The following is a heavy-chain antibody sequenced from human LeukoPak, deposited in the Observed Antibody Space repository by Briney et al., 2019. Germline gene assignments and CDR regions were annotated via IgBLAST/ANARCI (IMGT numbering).Heavy chain of an antibody. CDR3: TTVAYCGGDCYSFDY. J-gene: IGHJ4*02. CDR2: IKSKTDGGTT. D-gene: IGHD2-21*02. V-gene: IGHV3-15*01. Sequence: GGSLRLSCAASGFTFSNAWMSWVRQAPGKGLEWVGRIKSKTDGGTTDYAAPVKGRFAISRDVSKNTLYLQMNSLKTEDTAVYYCTTVAYCGGDCYSFDYWGQGTLVTVSS. CDR1: GFTFSNAW.